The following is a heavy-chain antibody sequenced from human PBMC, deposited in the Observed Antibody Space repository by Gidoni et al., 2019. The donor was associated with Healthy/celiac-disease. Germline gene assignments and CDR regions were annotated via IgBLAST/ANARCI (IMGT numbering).Heavy chain of an antibody. CDR2: IYTSGST. D-gene: IGHD5-12*01. CDR1: GGSISSYY. Sequence: QVQLQESGPGLVKPSETLSLTCTVSGGSISSYYWSWIRQPAGKGLEWIGRIYTSGSTNYNPSLKSRVTMSVDTSKNQFSLKLSSVTAADTAVYYCARDWLRHHRGGDWFDPWGQGTLVTVSS. CDR3: ARDWLRHHRGGDWFDP. J-gene: IGHJ5*02. V-gene: IGHV4-4*07.